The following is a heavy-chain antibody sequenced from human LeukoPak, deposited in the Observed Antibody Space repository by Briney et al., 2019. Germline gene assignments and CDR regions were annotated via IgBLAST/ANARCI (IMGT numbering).Heavy chain of an antibody. J-gene: IGHJ4*02. V-gene: IGHV3-7*03. CDR3: ARDAGYYYESSAYYDGGDY. CDR2: IKQDGSEK. Sequence: GGSLRLSCAASGFTFSSYWMSWVRQAPGKGLEWVANIKQDGSEKYYVDSVKGRFTISRDNAKNSLYLQMNSLRAEDTALYYCARDAGYYYESSAYYDGGDYWGQGTLVTVSS. CDR1: GFTFSSYW. D-gene: IGHD3-22*01.